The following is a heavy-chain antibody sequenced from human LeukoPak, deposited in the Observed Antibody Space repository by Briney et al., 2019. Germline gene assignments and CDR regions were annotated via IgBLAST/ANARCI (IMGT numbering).Heavy chain of an antibody. J-gene: IGHJ5*02. D-gene: IGHD1-7*01. CDR3: ARGLNWNYDLGWVAP. CDR2: ISGYNGNT. V-gene: IGHV1-18*01. CDR1: GYSFSSCS. Sequence: ASVKVSCKASGYSFSSCSIGWVRQAPGQGLEWMGWISGYNGNTNYAQKFQGRVTLTTDTSTSTAYMELRSLRSDDTAIYYCARGLNWNYDLGWVAPWGQGTLVAVSS.